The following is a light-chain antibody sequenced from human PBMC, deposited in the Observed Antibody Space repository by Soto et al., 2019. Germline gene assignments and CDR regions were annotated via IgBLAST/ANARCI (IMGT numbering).Light chain of an antibody. CDR2: GAS. CDR1: QSVSSSY. J-gene: IGKJ1*01. V-gene: IGKV3-20*01. CDR3: QQYGSSPRT. Sequence: EIVLTQSPGTLSLSPGERATLSCRASQSVSSSYLAWYQQKPGQAPRLLIYGASSRATGIPDRFSGSGSGTDVTRTISRREPEDFAVYYCQQYGSSPRTFGQGTKVEIK.